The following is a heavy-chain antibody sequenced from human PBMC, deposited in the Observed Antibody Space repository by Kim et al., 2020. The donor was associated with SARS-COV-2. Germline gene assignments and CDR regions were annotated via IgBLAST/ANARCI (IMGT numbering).Heavy chain of an antibody. CDR3: STDRNRDSFEI. J-gene: IGHJ3*02. CDR2: IKSKIAGGTT. CDR1: GFTFNNAW. V-gene: IGHV3-15*01. Sequence: GGSLRLSCAASGFTFNNAWMSWVRQAPGKGLEWVGRIKSKIAGGTTDHAAPVKGRVTISRDESKNTLYLQMNSLKTEDTAIYYCSTDRNRDSFEIWGQGTLVSVSS.